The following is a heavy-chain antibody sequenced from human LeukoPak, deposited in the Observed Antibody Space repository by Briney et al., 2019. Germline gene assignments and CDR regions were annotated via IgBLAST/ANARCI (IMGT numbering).Heavy chain of an antibody. V-gene: IGHV1-69*04. CDR3: ARGSATYNWFDP. CDR1: GGTFSSYA. CDR2: IIPILGIA. Sequence: SVKVSCKASGGTFSSYAISWVRQAPGQGLEWMGRIIPILGIANYAQKFQGRVTITADKSTSTAYMELSSLRSEDTAVYYCARGSATYNWFDPWGQGTLVNVSS. J-gene: IGHJ5*02. D-gene: IGHD5-12*01.